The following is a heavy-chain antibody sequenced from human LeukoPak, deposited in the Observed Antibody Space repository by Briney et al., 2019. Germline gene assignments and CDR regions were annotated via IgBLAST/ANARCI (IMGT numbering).Heavy chain of an antibody. J-gene: IGHJ4*02. V-gene: IGHV3-23*01. CDR3: AKTQGYFDY. Sequence: PGGSLRLSCAASGFTFSNYGMTWVREAPGEGLEWVSGISGSGGTTYDADSLKGRFTVSRDNSKNILYLQMNSLRADDTAVYFCAKTQGYFDYWGQGTLVTVSS. CDR1: GFTFSNYG. CDR2: ISGSGGTT.